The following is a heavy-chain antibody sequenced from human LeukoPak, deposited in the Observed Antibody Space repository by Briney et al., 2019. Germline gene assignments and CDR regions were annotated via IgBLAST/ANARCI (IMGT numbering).Heavy chain of an antibody. D-gene: IGHD5-12*01. V-gene: IGHV4-59*01. J-gene: IGHJ6*04. CDR2: IYYSEST. CDR3: ARDRGYSGYDYDYYYGMDV. CDR1: GGSISSYY. Sequence: PSETLSLTCTVSGGSISSYYWSWIRQPPGKGLEWIGYIYYSESTNYNPSLKSRVTISVDTSKNQFSLKLSSVTAADTAVYYCARDRGYSGYDYDYYYGMDVWGKGTTVTVSS.